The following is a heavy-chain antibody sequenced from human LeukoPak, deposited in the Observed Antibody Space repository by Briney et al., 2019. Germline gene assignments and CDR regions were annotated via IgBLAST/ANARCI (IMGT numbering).Heavy chain of an antibody. CDR1: GGSFSDYY. V-gene: IGHV4-34*01. CDR2: INDSGST. J-gene: IGHJ6*03. CDR3: ARAYYYYMDV. Sequence: SETLSLTCAVYGGSFSDYYRSWIRQPPGKGLEWIGEINDSGSTYYNPSLRSRVTMSIGTSKNQFSLKLTSVTAADTAVYYCARAYYYYMDVWGKGTTVTVSS.